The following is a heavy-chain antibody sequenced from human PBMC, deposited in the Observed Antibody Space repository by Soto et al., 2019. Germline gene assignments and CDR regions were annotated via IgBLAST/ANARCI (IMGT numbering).Heavy chain of an antibody. V-gene: IGHV3-33*01. CDR3: ARDVHGGYYDFWSGPAGMDV. D-gene: IGHD3-3*01. CDR1: GFTFSSYG. Sequence: GGSLRLSCAASGFTFSSYGMHWVRQAPGKGLEWVAVIWYDGSNKYYADSVKGRFTISRDNSKNTLYLQMNSLRAEDTAVYYCARDVHGGYYDFWSGPAGMDVWGQGT. CDR2: IWYDGSNK. J-gene: IGHJ6*02.